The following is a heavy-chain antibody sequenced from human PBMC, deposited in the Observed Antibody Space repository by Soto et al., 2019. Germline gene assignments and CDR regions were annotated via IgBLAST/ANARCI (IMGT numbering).Heavy chain of an antibody. CDR3: LKDAPNGSLDD. J-gene: IGHJ4*02. CDR2: VSPTGDTV. CDR1: GFRFAQCV. V-gene: IGHV3-9*01. Sequence: VQVVASGGGLVQPGRSLRLSCAVSGFRFAQCVVHWVRQAPGRGLECVSTVSPTGDTVAYADSVEGRFTVSRDNAKNSLYLQMNSLKGDDTAFYYCLKDAPNGSLDDWGQGTLVIVSS. D-gene: IGHD3-10*01.